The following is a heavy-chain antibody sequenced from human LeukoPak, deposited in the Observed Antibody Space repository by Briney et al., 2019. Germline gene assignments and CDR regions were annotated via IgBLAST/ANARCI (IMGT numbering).Heavy chain of an antibody. J-gene: IGHJ4*02. V-gene: IGHV4-59*12. CDR1: GGSISSYY. D-gene: IGHD3-16*01. Sequence: SETLSLTCTVSGGSISSYYWSWIRQPPGKGLEWIGYIYYSGSTNYNPSLKSRVTISVDKSKNQFSLKLSSVTAADTAVYYCATWHVGSYWGQGTLVTVSS. CDR3: ATWHVGSY. CDR2: IYYSGST.